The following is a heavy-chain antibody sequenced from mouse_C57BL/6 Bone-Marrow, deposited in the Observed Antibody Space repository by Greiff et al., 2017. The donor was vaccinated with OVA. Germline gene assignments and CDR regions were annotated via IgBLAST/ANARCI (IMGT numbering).Heavy chain of an antibody. J-gene: IGHJ1*03. V-gene: IGHV1-55*01. CDR3: ARTDSNYFYWYVDV. CDR1: GYTFTSYW. CDR2: IYPGSGST. Sequence: QVQLQQPGAELVKPGASVKMSCKASGYTFTSYWITWVKQRPGQGLEWIGDIYPGSGSTNYNEKFKSKATLTVDTSSSTAYMQLSSLTSEDSAVYYGARTDSNYFYWYVDVWGTGTTVTVSS. D-gene: IGHD2-5*01.